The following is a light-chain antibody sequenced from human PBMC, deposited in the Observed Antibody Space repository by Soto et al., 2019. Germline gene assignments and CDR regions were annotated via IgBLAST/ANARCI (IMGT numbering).Light chain of an antibody. CDR2: AAS. V-gene: IGKV1-39*01. CDR3: QQSYSRPRT. CDR1: QSISNY. Sequence: DIQMTQSPSSLSASVGDRVTITCRASQSISNYLNWYQQKPGKAPKLLIYAASSLQSGVPSRFSGSGSGTDFTLTISSLQPEDFATYYCQQSYSRPRTFGQGTKLEIK. J-gene: IGKJ2*01.